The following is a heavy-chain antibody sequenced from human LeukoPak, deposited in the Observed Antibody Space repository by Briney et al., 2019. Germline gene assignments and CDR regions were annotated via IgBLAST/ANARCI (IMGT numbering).Heavy chain of an antibody. V-gene: IGHV1-18*01. CDR2: INAKKGNT. CDR1: GHTLTNYG. D-gene: IGHD6-19*01. J-gene: IGHJ4*02. Sequence: ASVKVSCKAPGHTLTNYGINWVRQAPGQGLEWMGWINAKKGNTNYAQKLQGRVTLTTDTSTSTAYMELRSLTSDDTALYYCARDSQWPNWGQGTLVTVSS. CDR3: ARDSQWPN.